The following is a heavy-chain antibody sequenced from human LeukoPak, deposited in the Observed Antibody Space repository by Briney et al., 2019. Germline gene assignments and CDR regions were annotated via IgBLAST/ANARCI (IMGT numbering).Heavy chain of an antibody. CDR3: ATDSSSWNIFDS. D-gene: IGHD6-13*01. Sequence: PGGSLRLSCAASGFTFTTYTMTWVRQAPGRGLEWISSISGSGYSTYYADSVKGRLTISRDNSNNTLHLQMNNLGDEDTAFYYCATDSSSWNIFDSWGQGTLVTVSS. V-gene: IGHV3-23*01. CDR1: GFTFTTYT. CDR2: ISGSGYST. J-gene: IGHJ5*01.